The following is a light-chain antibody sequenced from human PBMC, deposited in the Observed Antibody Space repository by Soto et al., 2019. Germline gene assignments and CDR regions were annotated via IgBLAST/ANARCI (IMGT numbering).Light chain of an antibody. CDR1: QSISSW. CDR2: DAS. Sequence: DIQMTQSPSTLSASVGDRVTITCRASQSISSWLAWYQQKPGEAPKLLIYDASALPRGVPSRFSGSGSGTEFSLTISNLRPDDFATYYCQHYHSFSITFGQGTRLEIK. V-gene: IGKV1-5*01. CDR3: QHYHSFSIT. J-gene: IGKJ5*01.